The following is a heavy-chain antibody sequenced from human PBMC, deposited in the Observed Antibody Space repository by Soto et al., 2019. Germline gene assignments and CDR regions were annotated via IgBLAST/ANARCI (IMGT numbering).Heavy chain of an antibody. J-gene: IGHJ4*02. D-gene: IGHD2-21*02. V-gene: IGHV3-30*18. CDR3: AKNIYGEVTAMDYFDY. Sequence: QVHLVESGGGVVQPGRSLRLSFQASGFTSNTFGMYWVRRAPGKGLERVAVISYDGSNTFYVDSVKGRFTISRDNSKNTVYLHMNSLRADDTAVYYCAKNIYGEVTAMDYFDYWGQGTRVTVAS. CDR2: ISYDGSNT. CDR1: GFTSNTFG.